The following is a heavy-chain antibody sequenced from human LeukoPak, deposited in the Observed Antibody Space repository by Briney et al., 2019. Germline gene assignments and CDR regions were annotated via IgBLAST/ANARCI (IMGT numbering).Heavy chain of an antibody. Sequence: GGSLRLSCAASGFTLSNARMSWVRQAPGEGLEWVGRIKSKTDGGTTDYAAPVKGRFTIPRDDSKNTLYLQMNSLKTEDTAVYYCTTDAYDILTVYYSTIDYYGMDVWVQGTTVTVSS. D-gene: IGHD3-9*01. CDR2: IKSKTDGGTT. J-gene: IGHJ6*02. CDR3: TTDAYDILTVYYSTIDYYGMDV. V-gene: IGHV3-15*01. CDR1: GFTLSNAR.